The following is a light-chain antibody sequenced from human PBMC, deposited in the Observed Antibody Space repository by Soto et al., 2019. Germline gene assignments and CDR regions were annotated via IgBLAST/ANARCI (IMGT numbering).Light chain of an antibody. CDR3: HQYNSYSYS. CDR2: DAS. V-gene: IGKV1-5*01. CDR1: QSINTW. Sequence: DIQMTQSPSTLSASVGDRVTITCRASQSINTWLAWYQQKPGKAPNLLIYDASKLQSGVPSRFSGSGSGTEFTLTITSLQPDDFATYYCHQYNSYSYSFGQGTKLEIK. J-gene: IGKJ2*01.